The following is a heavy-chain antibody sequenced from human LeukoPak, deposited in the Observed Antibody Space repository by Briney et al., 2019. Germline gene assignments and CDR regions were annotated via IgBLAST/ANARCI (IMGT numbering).Heavy chain of an antibody. D-gene: IGHD6-25*01. V-gene: IGHV3-74*01. CDR3: GGPNPLLERPSAMDV. Sequence: GSLRLSCVASGFTFSNYWMHWVRQPPGKGLVWVSRIYVDGRTTNYADSVKGRFTISRDNAKNSLYLQMNSLRAEDTAVYYCGGPNPLLERPSAMDVWGQGTTVTVSS. CDR2: IYVDGRTT. J-gene: IGHJ6*02. CDR1: GFTFSNYW.